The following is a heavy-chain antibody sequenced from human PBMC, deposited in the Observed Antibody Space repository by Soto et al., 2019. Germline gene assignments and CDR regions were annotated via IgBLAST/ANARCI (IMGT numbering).Heavy chain of an antibody. Sequence: EASVKVSCKASGGTFSSYTISWVRQAPGQGLEWMGRIIPILGIANYAQKFQGRVTITADKSTSTAYMELSSLRSEDTAVYYCAREVSGYYYGSGSYYRLDYWGQGTLVTVSS. J-gene: IGHJ4*02. D-gene: IGHD3-10*01. CDR2: IIPILGIA. CDR3: AREVSGYYYGSGSYYRLDY. V-gene: IGHV1-69*04. CDR1: GGTFSSYT.